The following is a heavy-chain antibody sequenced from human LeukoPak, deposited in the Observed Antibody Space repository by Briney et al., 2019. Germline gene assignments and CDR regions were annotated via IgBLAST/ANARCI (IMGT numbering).Heavy chain of an antibody. J-gene: IGHJ3*02. CDR1: GFTFSSYG. CDR3: ARGEDIVATINAFDI. D-gene: IGHD5-12*01. V-gene: IGHV3-33*01. CDR2: IWYDGSNK. Sequence: PGGPLRLSCAASGFTFSSYGMHWVRQAPGKGLEWVAVIWYDGSNKYYADSVKGRFTISRDNSKNTLYLQMNSLRAEDTAVYYCARGEDIVATINAFDIWGQGTMVTVSS.